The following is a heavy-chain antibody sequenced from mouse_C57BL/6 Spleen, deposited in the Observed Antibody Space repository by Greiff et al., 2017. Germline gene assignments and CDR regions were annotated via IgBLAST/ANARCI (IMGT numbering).Heavy chain of an antibody. J-gene: IGHJ4*01. CDR3: ASLTTVVECYYAMDY. Sequence: EVKLVESGGGLVQPGGSLKLSCAASGFTFSDYYMYWVRQTPEKRLEWVAYISNGGGSTYYPDTVKGRFTISRDNAKNTLYLQMSRLKSEDTAMYYCASLTTVVECYYAMDYWGQGTSVTVSS. CDR1: GFTFSDYY. D-gene: IGHD1-1*01. CDR2: ISNGGGST. V-gene: IGHV5-12*01.